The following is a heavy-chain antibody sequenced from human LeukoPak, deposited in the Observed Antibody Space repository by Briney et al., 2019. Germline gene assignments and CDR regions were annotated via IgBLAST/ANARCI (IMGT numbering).Heavy chain of an antibody. V-gene: IGHV4-61*05. CDR3: ARGRSNYYGMDV. D-gene: IGHD1-26*01. CDR2: IYYNGNT. Sequence: SETLSLTCTVSGGSISSSSYYWAWIRRPPGKGLEWIGYIYYNGNTNYSPSLKSRVTMSVDTSKNLFSLEVSSVTAADTAVYYCARGRSNYYGMDVWGQGTTVTVSS. J-gene: IGHJ6*02. CDR1: GGSISSSSYY.